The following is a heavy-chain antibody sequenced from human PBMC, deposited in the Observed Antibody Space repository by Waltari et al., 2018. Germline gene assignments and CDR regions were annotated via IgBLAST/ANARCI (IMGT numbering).Heavy chain of an antibody. V-gene: IGHV4-34*01. CDR2: INHSGST. Sequence: QVQLQQWGAGLLKPSETLSLTCAVYGGSFSGYYWSWIRQPPGKGLEWIGEINHSGSTNYNPSLKGRVTISVDTSKNQFSLKLSSVTAADTAVYYCARGRVIIVVVPAASCDYWGQGTLVTVSS. CDR1: GGSFSGYY. J-gene: IGHJ4*02. CDR3: ARGRVIIVVVPAASCDY. D-gene: IGHD2-2*01.